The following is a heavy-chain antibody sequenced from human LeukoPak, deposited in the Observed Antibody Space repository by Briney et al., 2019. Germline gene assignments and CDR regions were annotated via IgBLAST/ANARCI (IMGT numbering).Heavy chain of an antibody. CDR2: IYYSGST. CDR3: ARRASGWYFGAFYYYYMDV. D-gene: IGHD6-19*01. Sequence: PSETLSLTCTVSGGSISSYYWSWIRQPPGKGLEWIGYIYYSGSTNYNPSLKSRVTISVDTSKNQFSLKLSSVTAADTAVYYCARRASGWYFGAFYYYYMDVWGKGTTVTVSS. V-gene: IGHV4-59*01. CDR1: GGSISSYY. J-gene: IGHJ6*03.